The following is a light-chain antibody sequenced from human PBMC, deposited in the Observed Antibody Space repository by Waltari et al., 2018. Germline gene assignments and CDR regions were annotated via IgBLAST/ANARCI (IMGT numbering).Light chain of an antibody. Sequence: QSALTQPPSASGSPGQSVTIPCTGTSSDVGGYNYVSWYQQHPGKAPKLIIHGVTKRPPGVPDRFSGSNSGNTASLTVSGLQAEDEADYYCNSYSGSDNFRVFGGGTKLTGL. CDR1: SSDVGGYNY. V-gene: IGLV2-8*01. CDR2: GVT. CDR3: NSYSGSDNFRV. J-gene: IGLJ2*01.